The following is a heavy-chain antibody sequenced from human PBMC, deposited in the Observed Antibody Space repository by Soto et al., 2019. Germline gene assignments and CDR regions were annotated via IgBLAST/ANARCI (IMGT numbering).Heavy chain of an antibody. V-gene: IGHV3-11*06. CDR3: VRGGGGGLFDP. D-gene: IGHD2-15*01. CDR2: ISPGSRYP. CDR1: GFTFGDSY. Sequence: LRLSCAGPGFTFGDSYMSWIRQAPGKGLEWLSYISPGSRYPAYADSVKGRFTISRDNARRSLFLQMTSLTAEDTAMYYCVRGGGGGLFDPWGQGTMVTVSS. J-gene: IGHJ5*02.